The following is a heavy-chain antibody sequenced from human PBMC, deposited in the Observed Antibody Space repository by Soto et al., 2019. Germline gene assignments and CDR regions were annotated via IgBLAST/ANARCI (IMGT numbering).Heavy chain of an antibody. CDR1: GFTLSNYG. J-gene: IGHJ5*02. CDR2: IWYDGTTT. Sequence: ESGGGVVQPGRSLTLSCVASGFTLSNYGMHWVRQAPGKGLEWVAVIWYDGTTTYSADSVKGRFSISRDNSKNALFLQLSSLRAEDTAVYYCARNVGSSGSSRWVDTWGQGTLVTVSS. D-gene: IGHD3-10*01. V-gene: IGHV3-33*01. CDR3: ARNVGSSGSSRWVDT.